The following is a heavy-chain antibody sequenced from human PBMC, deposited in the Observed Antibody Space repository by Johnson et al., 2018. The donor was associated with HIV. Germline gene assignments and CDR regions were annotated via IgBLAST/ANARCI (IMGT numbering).Heavy chain of an antibody. CDR3: ARDATPWGGDYVGYAFDL. V-gene: IGHV3-48*03. D-gene: IGHD4-17*01. CDR1: GFTVSSNA. CDR2: ISGGTT. Sequence: VQLVESGGGLVQPGGSLRLSCAASGFTVSSNAMSWVRQAPGKGLEWVTSISGGTTYYTDFVKGRFTISRDNAKASVSLRMNSLRAEDSGIYYCARDATPWGGDYVGYAFDLWGQGTVVTVSS. J-gene: IGHJ3*01.